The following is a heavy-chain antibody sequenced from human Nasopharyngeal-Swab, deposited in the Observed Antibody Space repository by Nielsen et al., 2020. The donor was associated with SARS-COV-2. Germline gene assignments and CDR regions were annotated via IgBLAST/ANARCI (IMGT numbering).Heavy chain of an antibody. CDR1: GFTFSSYG. V-gene: IGHV3-30*18. Sequence: GESLKISCAASGFTFSSYGMHWVRQAPGKGLDWVAVTSYDGSNTYYAGSVKGRFTISRDNSKSTLYLQMNSLRAEDTAVYYCANVLYPSGMAFDIWGQGTMVTVSS. CDR2: TSYDGSNT. D-gene: IGHD2-8*01. J-gene: IGHJ3*02. CDR3: ANVLYPSGMAFDI.